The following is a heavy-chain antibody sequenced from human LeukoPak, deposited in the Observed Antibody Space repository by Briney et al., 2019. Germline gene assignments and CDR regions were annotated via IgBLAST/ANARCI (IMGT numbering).Heavy chain of an antibody. V-gene: IGHV1-24*01. J-gene: IGHJ4*02. CDR2: FDPEDGET. CDR1: GYTLTELS. D-gene: IGHD1-26*01. CDR3: ATGTWELLSFDY. Sequence: ASVKVSCKVSGYTLTELSMHWVRPAPGKGLEWMGGFDPEDGETIYAQKFQGRVTMTEDTSTDTAYMELSSLRSEDTAVYYCATGTWELLSFDYWGQGTLVTVSS.